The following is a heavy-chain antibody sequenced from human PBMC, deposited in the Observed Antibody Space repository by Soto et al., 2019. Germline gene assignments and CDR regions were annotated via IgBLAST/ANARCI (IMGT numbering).Heavy chain of an antibody. V-gene: IGHV3-33*01. CDR3: ARRGRSEKLVGYFDY. CDR2: IWYDGSNK. CDR1: GFTFSSYG. Sequence: SLRLSCAASGFTFSSYGMHWVRQAPGKGLEWVAVIWYDGSNKYYADSVKGRFTISRDNSKNTLYLQMNSLRAEDTAVYYCARRGRSEKLVGYFDYWGQGTLVTVSS. D-gene: IGHD6-6*01. J-gene: IGHJ4*02.